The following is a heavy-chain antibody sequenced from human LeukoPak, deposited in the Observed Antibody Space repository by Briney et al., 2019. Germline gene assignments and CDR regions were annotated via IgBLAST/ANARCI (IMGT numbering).Heavy chain of an antibody. CDR2: ISAYNGNT. CDR1: GYTFTSYG. CDR3: AREQHYYGSGSYSPPDY. J-gene: IGHJ4*02. D-gene: IGHD3-10*01. Sequence: ASVKVSCKASGYTFTSYGISWVRQAPGQGLEWMGWISAYNGNTNYAQKLQGRVTMTTDTSTSTAYMELRSLRSDDTAVYYCAREQHYYGSGSYSPPDYWGQGTLVTVSS. V-gene: IGHV1-18*01.